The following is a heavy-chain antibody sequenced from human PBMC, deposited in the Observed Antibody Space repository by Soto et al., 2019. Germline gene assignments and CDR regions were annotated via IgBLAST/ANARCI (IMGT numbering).Heavy chain of an antibody. CDR3: ARGYSSWNYYYGMDV. D-gene: IGHD6-13*01. CDR1: GFTVSTNY. Sequence: ESGGGLIQPGGSLRLSCAASGFTVSTNYMSWVRQAPGKGLEWVSVIYSGGSTYYADSVKGRFTISRDNSKNTLYLQMNSLRAEDTAVYYCARGYSSWNYYYGMDVWGQGTTVTVSS. CDR2: IYSGGST. J-gene: IGHJ6*02. V-gene: IGHV3-53*01.